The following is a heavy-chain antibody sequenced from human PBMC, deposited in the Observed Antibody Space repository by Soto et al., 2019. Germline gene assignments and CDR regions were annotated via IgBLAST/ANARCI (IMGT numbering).Heavy chain of an antibody. J-gene: IGHJ6*02. CDR1: GFTFSSYS. V-gene: IGHV3-21*01. D-gene: IGHD6-13*01. CDR3: ARPSSRHYYYYYGMGV. CDR2: ISSSSSYI. Sequence: GGSLRLSCAASGFTFSSYSMNWVRQAPGKGLEWVSSISSSSSYIYYADSVKGRFTISRDNAKNSLYLQMNSLRAEDTAVYYCARPSSRHYYYYYGMGVWGQGTTVTVSS.